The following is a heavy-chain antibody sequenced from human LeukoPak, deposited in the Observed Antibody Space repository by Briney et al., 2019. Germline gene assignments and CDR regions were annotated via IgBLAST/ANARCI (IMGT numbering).Heavy chain of an antibody. CDR3: ARAYCGGDCYLDY. V-gene: IGHV4-61*01. Sequence: PSETLSLTCTVSGGSISSSSYYWSWIRQPPGKGLEWIGYIYYSGSTNYNPSLKSRVTISVDTSKNQFSLKLSSVTAADTAVYYCARAYCGGDCYLDYWGQGTLVTVSS. D-gene: IGHD2-21*02. J-gene: IGHJ4*02. CDR1: GGSISSSSYY. CDR2: IYYSGST.